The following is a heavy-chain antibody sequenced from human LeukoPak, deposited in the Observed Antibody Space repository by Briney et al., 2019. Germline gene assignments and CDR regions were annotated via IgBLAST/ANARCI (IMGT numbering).Heavy chain of an antibody. CDR1: GFTVSSNY. J-gene: IGHJ2*01. CDR3: ARTMTTVTTGWYFDL. V-gene: IGHV3-53*01. Sequence: GGSLRLSCAASGFTVSSNYMSWVRQAPGKGLEWVSVIYSGGSTYYADSVKGRFTISRDNSKNTLYLQMNSLRAEDTAVYYCARTMTTVTTGWYFDLWGRGTPVTVSS. CDR2: IYSGGST. D-gene: IGHD4-17*01.